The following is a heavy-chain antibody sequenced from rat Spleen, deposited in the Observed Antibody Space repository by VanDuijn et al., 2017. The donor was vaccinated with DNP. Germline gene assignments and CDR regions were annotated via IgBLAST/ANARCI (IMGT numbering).Heavy chain of an antibody. CDR2: ISYSGST. J-gene: IGHJ2*01. CDR1: DYSITTNF. V-gene: IGHV3-1*01. D-gene: IGHD1-7*01. CDR3: ARWTRYFDS. Sequence: EVHLQESGPGLVKPSQSLSLTCSVTDYSITTNFWGWIRKFPGNKMEYIGHISYSGSTNYNPSLKSRISITRDTSKNHFFLQLNSVTTEDTATYYCARWTRYFDSWGQGVLVTVSS.